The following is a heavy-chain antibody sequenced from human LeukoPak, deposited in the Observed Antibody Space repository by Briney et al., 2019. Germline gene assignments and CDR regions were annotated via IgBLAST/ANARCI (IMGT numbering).Heavy chain of an antibody. CDR1: GFTFSSYG. V-gene: IGHV3-21*01. CDR3: ARQYYDIWSGYYTADYYFDY. Sequence: GGSLRLSCAASGFTFSSYGMNWVRQAPGKGPEWVSSISSSSGYIYYADSVKGRFTISRDNAKNSLYLQVNSLRAEDTAVYYCARQYYDIWSGYYTADYYFDYWGQGTLVTVSS. J-gene: IGHJ4*02. D-gene: IGHD3-3*01. CDR2: ISSSSGYI.